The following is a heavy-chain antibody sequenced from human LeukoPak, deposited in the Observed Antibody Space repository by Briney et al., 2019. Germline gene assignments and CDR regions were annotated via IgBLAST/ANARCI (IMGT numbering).Heavy chain of an antibody. J-gene: IGHJ6*03. CDR1: GFTFSRYG. Sequence: PGGSLRLSCAASGFTFSRYGMHWVRQAPGKGLEWVAVISFDGKISYYADSVKGRFIISRDNSKNSLYLQMNSLRAEDTAVYYCARTERPVRYETILSHMDVWGKGTTVTVSS. CDR3: ARTERPVRYETILSHMDV. CDR2: ISFDGKIS. D-gene: IGHD2/OR15-2a*01. V-gene: IGHV3-30*03.